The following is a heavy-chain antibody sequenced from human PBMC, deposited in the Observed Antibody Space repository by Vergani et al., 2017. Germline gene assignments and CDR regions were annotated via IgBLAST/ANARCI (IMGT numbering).Heavy chain of an antibody. CDR3: AKDXSNYGVEGYYYMDV. CDR1: GFTFSSYG. J-gene: IGHJ6*03. CDR2: ISYDGSNK. Sequence: QVQLVESGGGVVQPGRSLILSCAASGFTFSSYGMHWVRQAPGKGLEWVAVISYDGSNKYYADSVKGRFTISRDNSKNTLYLQMNSLRAEDTAVYYCAKDXSNYGVEGYYYMDVWGKGTTVTVSS. D-gene: IGHD4-11*01. V-gene: IGHV3-30*18.